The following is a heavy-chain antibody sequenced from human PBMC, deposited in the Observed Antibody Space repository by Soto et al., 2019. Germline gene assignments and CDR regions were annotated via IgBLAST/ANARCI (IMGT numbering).Heavy chain of an antibody. CDR2: ISSSGSTI. V-gene: IGHV3-48*03. D-gene: IGHD2-2*01. CDR3: ARRYCSSTSCYDAFDI. CDR1: GFTFSSYE. Sequence: GGSLRLSCAASGFTFSSYEMNWVRQAPGKGLEWVSYISSSGSTIYYADSVKGRFTISRDNAKNSLYLQMNSLRAEDTAVYYCARRYCSSTSCYDAFDIWRQGTMVTVSS. J-gene: IGHJ3*02.